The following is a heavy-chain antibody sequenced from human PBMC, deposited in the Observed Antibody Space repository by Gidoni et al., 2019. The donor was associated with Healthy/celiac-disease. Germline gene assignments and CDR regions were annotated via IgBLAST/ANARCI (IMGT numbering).Heavy chain of an antibody. CDR1: GFTFTSSA. CDR3: AADERYSSGWYPYYYGMDV. D-gene: IGHD6-19*01. V-gene: IGHV1-58*02. CDR2: IVVGSGNT. J-gene: IGHJ6*02. Sequence: QMQLVQSGPEVKKPGTSVKVSCKASGFTFTSSAMQWVRQARGQRLEWIGWIVVGSGNTNYAQKFQERVTITRDMSTSTAYMELSSLRSEDTAVYYCAADERYSSGWYPYYYGMDVWGQGTTVTVS.